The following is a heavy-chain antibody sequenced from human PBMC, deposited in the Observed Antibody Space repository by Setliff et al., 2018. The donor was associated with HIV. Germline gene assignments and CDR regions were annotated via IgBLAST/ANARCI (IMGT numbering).Heavy chain of an antibody. CDR1: GGSFTSYC. CDR2: INHNGGT. V-gene: IGHV4-34*01. CDR3: ARERRGGYSGYDSHWYFDL. Sequence: SETLSLTCAVYGGSFTSYCWTWIRQAPGKDLEWIGEINHNGGTYYNPSLKSRATISLDTSKNQFSLKLTSVTAADTAVYYCARERRGGYSGYDSHWYFDLWGRGTLVTVSS. D-gene: IGHD5-12*01. J-gene: IGHJ2*01.